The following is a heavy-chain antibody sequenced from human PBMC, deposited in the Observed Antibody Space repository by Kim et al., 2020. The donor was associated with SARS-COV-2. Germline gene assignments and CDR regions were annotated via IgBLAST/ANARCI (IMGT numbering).Heavy chain of an antibody. CDR2: VNAANDET. Sequence: ASVKVSCKASGYTFKSYPIHWVRQAPGQRLEWMGWVNAANDETKYSQKFQGRVTITRDTSANTAYMDLRSLTFEDTAIYYCARDMNPTVYDYWGLGTLVTVSS. J-gene: IGHJ4*02. D-gene: IGHD4-4*01. CDR1: GYTFKSYP. V-gene: IGHV1-3*01. CDR3: ARDMNPTVYDY.